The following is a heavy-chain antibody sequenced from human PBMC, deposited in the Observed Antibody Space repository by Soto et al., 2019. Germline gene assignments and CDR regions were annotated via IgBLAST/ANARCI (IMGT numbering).Heavy chain of an antibody. CDR2: ISWDGGST. D-gene: IGHD2-15*01. CDR3: AKDIASLLDYYGMDV. Sequence: EVQLVESGGVVVQPGGSLRLPCAASGFTFDDYTMHWVRQAPGKGLEWVSLISWDGGSTYYADSVKGRFTISRDNSKNSLYLQMNSLRTEDTALYYCAKDIASLLDYYGMDVWGQGTTVTVSS. V-gene: IGHV3-43*01. J-gene: IGHJ6*02. CDR1: GFTFDDYT.